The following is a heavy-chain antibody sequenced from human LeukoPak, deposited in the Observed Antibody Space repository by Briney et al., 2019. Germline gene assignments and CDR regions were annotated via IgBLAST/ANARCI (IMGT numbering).Heavy chain of an antibody. CDR1: GGSISSGDYY. CDR2: IYYSGST. J-gene: IGHJ3*02. Sequence: SETLSLTCTVSGGSISSGDYYWSWIRQPPGKGLEWIGYIYYSGSTYYNPSLKSRVTISVDTSKNQFSLKLSSVTAADTAVYYCARDIATGYYYDSSGYSPGAFDIWGQGTMVTVSS. D-gene: IGHD3-22*01. CDR3: ARDIATGYYYDSSGYSPGAFDI. V-gene: IGHV4-30-4*08.